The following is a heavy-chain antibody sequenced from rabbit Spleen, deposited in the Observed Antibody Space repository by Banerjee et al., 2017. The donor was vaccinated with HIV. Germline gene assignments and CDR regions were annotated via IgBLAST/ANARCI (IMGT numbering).Heavy chain of an antibody. Sequence: QSLEESGGGLVQPEGSLALTCKASGFSFSSSDYICWVRQAPGKGLEWIACIYAGSGDSNVYASWAKGRFTISKTSSTTVTLQMTSLTAADTATYFCARGSATMTMVITGYYLNLWGPGTLVTVS. CDR2: IYAGSGDSN. CDR1: GFSFSSSDY. J-gene: IGHJ4*01. V-gene: IGHV1S40*01. CDR3: ARGSATMTMVITGYYLNL. D-gene: IGHD2-1*01.